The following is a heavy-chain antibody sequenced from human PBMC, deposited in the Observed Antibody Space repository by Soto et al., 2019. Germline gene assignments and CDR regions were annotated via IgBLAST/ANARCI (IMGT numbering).Heavy chain of an antibody. CDR1: GFTFSSYS. CDR3: ARHDWRGYSYGGLIDY. Sequence: GGSLRLSCAASGFTFSSYSMSWVRQAPGKGLQWVSSISSSSSYIYYADSVKGRFTISRDNAKDSVYLQMNSLRAEDTAAYYCARHDWRGYSYGGLIDYWGQGTLVTVSS. CDR2: ISSSSSYI. V-gene: IGHV3-21*01. J-gene: IGHJ4*02. D-gene: IGHD5-18*01.